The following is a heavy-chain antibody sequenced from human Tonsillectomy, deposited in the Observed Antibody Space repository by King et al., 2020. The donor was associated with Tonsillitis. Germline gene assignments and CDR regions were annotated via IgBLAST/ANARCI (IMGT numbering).Heavy chain of an antibody. V-gene: IGHV3-23*04. Sequence: QLVQSGGGLVQPGGSLRLSCAASGFTFSSYAMSWVRQAPGKGLEWVSTIRGSNGDTYYADSVRGRFPISRDNAKHILYLQMTSLRAEDTAVYYFARCNNGDYGAFDIWGQGTVVTVSS. D-gene: IGHD4-17*01. CDR2: IRGSNGDT. J-gene: IGHJ3*02. CDR1: GFTFSSYA. CDR3: ARCNNGDYGAFDI.